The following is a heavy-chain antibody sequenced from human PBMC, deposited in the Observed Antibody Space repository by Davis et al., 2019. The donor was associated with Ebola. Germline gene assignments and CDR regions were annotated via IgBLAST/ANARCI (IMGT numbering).Heavy chain of an antibody. J-gene: IGHJ6*02. V-gene: IGHV3-21*04. CDR1: GFTVSSNY. Sequence: GESLKISCAASGFTVSSNYMSWVRQAPGKGLEWVSSISSSSSYIYYADSVKGRFTISRDNAKNSLYLQMNSLRAEDTAVYYCARDTGRPYYDFWSGFDYYYGMDVWGQGTTVTVSS. CDR3: ARDTGRPYYDFWSGFDYYYGMDV. CDR2: ISSSSSYI. D-gene: IGHD3-3*01.